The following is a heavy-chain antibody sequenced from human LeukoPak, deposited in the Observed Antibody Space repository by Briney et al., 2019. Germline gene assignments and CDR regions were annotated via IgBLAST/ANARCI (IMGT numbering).Heavy chain of an antibody. CDR3: ARGQQWRDFDY. D-gene: IGHD6-19*01. CDR2: IDTSGST. V-gene: IGHV4-4*07. Sequence: SETLSLTCTVSGGSISSYYWSWIRQPAGEGLEWIGRIDTSGSTSYNPSLKSRVTMSVDTSKNQFSLKLISPTAADTAVYFCARGQQWRDFDYWGQGTPVTVSS. CDR1: GGSISSYY. J-gene: IGHJ4*02.